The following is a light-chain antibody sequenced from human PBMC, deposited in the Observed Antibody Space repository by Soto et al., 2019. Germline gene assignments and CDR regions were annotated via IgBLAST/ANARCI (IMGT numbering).Light chain of an antibody. V-gene: IGKV1-17*01. Sequence: DIQMTQSPSSLSASVGDRITITCRASQGIGNDLGWYQQKPWNAPKGLIFAASSLQSGVPSRFSGSESGTVFNLTICSLQPVDFATYYCQRYNSYPLTFGGGTKGEVK. CDR3: QRYNSYPLT. CDR2: AAS. J-gene: IGKJ4*01. CDR1: QGIGND.